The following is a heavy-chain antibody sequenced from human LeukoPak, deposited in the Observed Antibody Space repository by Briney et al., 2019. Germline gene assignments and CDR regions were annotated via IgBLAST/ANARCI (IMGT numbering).Heavy chain of an antibody. Sequence: AGGSLRLSCAASGFTFSSYSMNWVRQAPRKGLEWVSSISSSSSYIYYADSVKGRFTISRDNAKNSLYLQMNSLRAEDTAVYYCATYSSSWDDFDYWGQGTLVTVSS. CDR3: ATYSSSWDDFDY. J-gene: IGHJ4*02. CDR1: GFTFSSYS. V-gene: IGHV3-21*01. CDR2: ISSSSSYI. D-gene: IGHD6-13*01.